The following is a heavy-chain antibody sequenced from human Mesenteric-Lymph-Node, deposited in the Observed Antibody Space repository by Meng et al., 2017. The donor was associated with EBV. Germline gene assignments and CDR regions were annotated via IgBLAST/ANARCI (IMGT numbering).Heavy chain of an antibody. D-gene: IGHD6-19*01. J-gene: IGHJ2*01. CDR1: GGSISSSTW. Sequence: QVQLPGSGPGRVQASGTLSFTCPVPGGSISSSTWWNWVHQPPGKGLEWIGEIYDGGFTNYNPSLKSRVTISLDKSKNQFSLKLTSVTAADTAVYYCARKDGHGWWYFDLWGRGTLVTVSS. CDR3: ARKDGHGWWYFDL. V-gene: IGHV4-4*02. CDR2: IYDGGFT.